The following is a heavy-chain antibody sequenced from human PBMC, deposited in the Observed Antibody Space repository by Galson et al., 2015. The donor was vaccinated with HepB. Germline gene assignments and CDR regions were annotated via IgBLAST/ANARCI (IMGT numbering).Heavy chain of an antibody. CDR1: GFTFSSYA. D-gene: IGHD3-10*01. CDR2: ISYDGSNK. J-gene: IGHJ6*02. CDR3: ARVRGHYYYYGMDV. V-gene: IGHV3-30-3*01. Sequence: SLRLSCAASGFTFSSYAMHWVRQAPGKGLEWVAVISYDGSNKYYADSVKGRFTISRDNSKNTLYLQMNSLRAEDTAVYYCARVRGHYYYYGMDVWGQGTTVTVSS.